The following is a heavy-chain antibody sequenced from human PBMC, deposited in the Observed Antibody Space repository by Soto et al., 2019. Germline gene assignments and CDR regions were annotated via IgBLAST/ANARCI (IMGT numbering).Heavy chain of an antibody. D-gene: IGHD2-21*02. CDR1: GLNLTNYE. Sequence: EVKLLETGGGSVQPGGSLRLSCAVSGLNLTNYEMNWVRQVPGKGLEWISKIRGSSNNIYYADSVKGRFTISRDNANNLLFLQMNSLRAEDTAFYYCAAEALCGADCYFFEYWGQGTLVTVSS. J-gene: IGHJ4*02. V-gene: IGHV3-48*03. CDR3: AAEALCGADCYFFEY. CDR2: IRGSSNNI.